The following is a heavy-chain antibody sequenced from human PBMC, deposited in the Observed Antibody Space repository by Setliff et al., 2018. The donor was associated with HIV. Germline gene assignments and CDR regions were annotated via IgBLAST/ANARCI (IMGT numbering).Heavy chain of an antibody. CDR2: INPGSGNT. V-gene: IGHV1-3*01. D-gene: IGHD2-15*01. CDR3: ARVYCSGGACYSLNS. J-gene: IGHJ4*02. CDR1: GYTFTSYG. Sequence: ASVKVSCKASGYTFTSYGISWVRQAPGQRLEWMGWINPGSGNTQYSQKLQSRITITRDSSASTVYLELSSLRFEDTAVYYCARVYCSGGACYSLNSWGQGALVTVSS.